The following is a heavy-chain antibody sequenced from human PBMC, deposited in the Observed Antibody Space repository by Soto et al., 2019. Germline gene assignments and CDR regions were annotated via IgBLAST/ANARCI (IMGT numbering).Heavy chain of an antibody. D-gene: IGHD3-22*01. CDR2: IIPILGIA. V-gene: IGHV1-69*08. J-gene: IGHJ2*01. Sequence: QVQLVQSGAEVKKPGSSVKVSCKASGGTFSSYTISWVRQAPGQGLEWMGRIIPILGIANYAQKFQGRVTITADKSTSTAYMELSSLRSEDTAVYYCAREWTYDSSGYYYFDLWGRGTLVTVSS. CDR3: AREWTYDSSGYYYFDL. CDR1: GGTFSSYT.